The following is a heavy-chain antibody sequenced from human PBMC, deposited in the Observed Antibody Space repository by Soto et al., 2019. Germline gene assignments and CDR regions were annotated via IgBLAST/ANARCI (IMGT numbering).Heavy chain of an antibody. J-gene: IGHJ6*02. Sequence: SETLSLTCAVSGYSISSGYYWGWIRQPPGKGLEWIGSIYHSGSTYYNPSLKSRVTISVDTSKNPFSLKLSSVTAADTAVYYCARDRVGYSSSWSYYYYYYGMDVWGQGTTVTVSS. D-gene: IGHD6-13*01. V-gene: IGHV4-38-2*02. CDR2: IYHSGST. CDR3: ARDRVGYSSSWSYYYYYYGMDV. CDR1: GYSISSGYY.